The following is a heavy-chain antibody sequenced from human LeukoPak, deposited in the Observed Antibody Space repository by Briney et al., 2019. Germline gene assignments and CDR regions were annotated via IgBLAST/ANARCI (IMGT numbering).Heavy chain of an antibody. D-gene: IGHD1-26*01. CDR3: ARGGISFDY. CDR1: GFTFSSYA. Sequence: GGSLRLSCAASGFTFSSYAMHWVRQAPGKGLEWVAVISYDGSNKYYAESVKGRFTISRDNSKNTLHLQMNSLRAEDTAVYYCARGGISFDYWGQGTLVTVSS. V-gene: IGHV3-30-3*01. CDR2: ISYDGSNK. J-gene: IGHJ4*02.